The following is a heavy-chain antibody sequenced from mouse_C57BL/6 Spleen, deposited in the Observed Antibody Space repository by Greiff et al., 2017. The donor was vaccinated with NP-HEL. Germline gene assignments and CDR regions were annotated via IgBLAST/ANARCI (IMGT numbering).Heavy chain of an antibody. J-gene: IGHJ4*01. CDR2: IDPSDSYT. D-gene: IGHD1-2*01. CDR3: ARRASYGWVDY. CDR1: GYTFTSYW. V-gene: IGHV1-59*01. Sequence: QVQLQQPGAELVRPGTSVKLSCKASGYTFTSYWMHWVKQRPGQGLEWIGVIDPSDSYTNYNQKFKGKATLTVDTSSSTAYMQLSSLTSEDSAVYYCARRASYGWVDYWGQGTSVTVSS.